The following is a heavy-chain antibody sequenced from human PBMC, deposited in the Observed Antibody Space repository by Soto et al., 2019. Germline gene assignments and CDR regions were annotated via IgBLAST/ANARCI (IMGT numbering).Heavy chain of an antibody. D-gene: IGHD3-3*01. CDR3: AREVDFCGGWKNGMDV. V-gene: IGHV3-48*03. CDR2: ISSDGSSI. J-gene: IGHJ6*02. CDR1: GFTLSNYD. Sequence: EVQLVESGGGLVQPGGSLRLSCAASGFTLSNYDMNWVRQAPGKGLEWVSHISSDGSSIYYTDSVKGRFTISRDNARNSLSLQINSLTVEDTALYYCAREVDFCGGWKNGMDVWGQGTTVTVSS.